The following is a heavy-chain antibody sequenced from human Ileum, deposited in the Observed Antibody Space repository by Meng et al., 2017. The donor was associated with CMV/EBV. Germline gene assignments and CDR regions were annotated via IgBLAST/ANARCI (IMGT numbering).Heavy chain of an antibody. Sequence: ASVKVSCKASGYTFISYDVNWVRQAPGQGLEWMGWMNPNSGNTGSAQKFQGRVTMTRNTSISTAYMELSSLRSDDTAVYYCARALKCNSTTCYTKYYYGMDVWGQGTTVTGYS. D-gene: IGHD2-2*02. CDR2: MNPNSGNT. CDR1: GYTFISYD. J-gene: IGHJ6*02. V-gene: IGHV1-8*01. CDR3: ARALKCNSTTCYTKYYYGMDV.